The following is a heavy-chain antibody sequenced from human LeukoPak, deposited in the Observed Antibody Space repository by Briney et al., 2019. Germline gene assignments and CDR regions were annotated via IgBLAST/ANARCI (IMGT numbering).Heavy chain of an antibody. CDR1: GYSFTSYW. CDR2: IYPSDSDT. Sequence: ASVKVSCKASGYSFTSYWIGWVRQMPGKGLEWIGIIYPSDSDTKYSPSFQGQVTISADKSISTAYLQWSSLKASDTAMYYCARHMNGNYGLHWGQGTLVTVSS. D-gene: IGHD1-7*01. V-gene: IGHV5-51*01. J-gene: IGHJ4*02. CDR3: ARHMNGNYGLH.